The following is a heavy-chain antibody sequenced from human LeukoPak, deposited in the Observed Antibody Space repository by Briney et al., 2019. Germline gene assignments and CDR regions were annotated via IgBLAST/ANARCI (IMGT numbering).Heavy chain of an antibody. J-gene: IGHJ5*02. CDR3: ARLVGYCSSTSCRNWFDP. CDR2: INHSGST. CDR1: GGSFSGYY. V-gene: IGHV4-34*01. D-gene: IGHD2-2*01. Sequence: SETLSLTCAVYGGSFSGYYWSWIRQPPGKGLEWIGEINHSGSTNCNPSLKSRVTISVDTSKNQFSLKLSSVTAADTAVYYCARLVGYCSSTSCRNWFDPWGQGTLVTVSS.